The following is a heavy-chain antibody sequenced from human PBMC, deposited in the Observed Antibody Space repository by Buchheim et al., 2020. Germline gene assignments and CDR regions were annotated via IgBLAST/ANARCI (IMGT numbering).Heavy chain of an antibody. Sequence: QVQLQESGPGLVKPSETLSLTCTVSGGSISSYYWSWIRQPPGKGLEWIGYIYYSGSTNYNPSLKSRVTISVDTSKNQFSLKLSSVTAADTAVYYCARTSSSGWFDPWGQGTL. V-gene: IGHV4-59*01. J-gene: IGHJ5*02. CDR1: GGSISSYY. CDR2: IYYSGST. CDR3: ARTSSSGWFDP. D-gene: IGHD6-6*01.